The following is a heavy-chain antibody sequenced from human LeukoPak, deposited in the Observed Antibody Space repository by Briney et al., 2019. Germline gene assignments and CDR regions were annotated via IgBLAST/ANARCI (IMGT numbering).Heavy chain of an antibody. D-gene: IGHD2-21*01. CDR1: GFTVSSNF. Sequence: GGSLRLSCAASGFTVSSNFLSWVRQPPGKGLEWVSDIYSGGSTYYADSVKGGLITSRDNTKNTLYLQMNSRRAEETAAYYCTRGGGGSFPLYWAQGPVVSVSS. J-gene: IGHJ4*02. V-gene: IGHV3-53*01. CDR2: IYSGGST. CDR3: TRGGGGSFPLY.